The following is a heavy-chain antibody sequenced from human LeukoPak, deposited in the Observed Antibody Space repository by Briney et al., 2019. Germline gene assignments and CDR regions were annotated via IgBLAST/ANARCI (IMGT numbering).Heavy chain of an antibody. Sequence: GGSLRLSCAASGFTFAGYAMSWVRQAPGKGLEWVSGISDSGGTTYYADSVKGRFTISRDNSKNTLYLQMNSLRAEDTATYYCAREDPGPFDAFDTWGQGAKVTISS. V-gene: IGHV3-23*01. CDR3: AREDPGPFDAFDT. CDR1: GFTFAGYA. J-gene: IGHJ3*02. CDR2: ISDSGGTT.